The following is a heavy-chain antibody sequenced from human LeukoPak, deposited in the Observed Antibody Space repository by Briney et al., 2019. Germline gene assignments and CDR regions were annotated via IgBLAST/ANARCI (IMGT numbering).Heavy chain of an antibody. D-gene: IGHD2-21*02. CDR1: GYPLSELS. V-gene: IGHV1-24*01. CDR3: GTLGDSYDFDY. Sequence: ASVKVSCKVSGYPLSELSMQWVRQAPGKGLEWVGGFDPEDGETFYALKFQGRVTMTEDTSTDTAYMELNSLTSEDTAVYYCGTLGDSYDFDYWGQGTLVTVSS. J-gene: IGHJ4*02. CDR2: FDPEDGET.